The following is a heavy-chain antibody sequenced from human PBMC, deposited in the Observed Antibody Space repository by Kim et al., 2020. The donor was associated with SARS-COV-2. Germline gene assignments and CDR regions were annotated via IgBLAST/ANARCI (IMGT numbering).Heavy chain of an antibody. D-gene: IGHD2-15*01. CDR3: ARGSFLQGFDP. Sequence: GGSLRLSCEASGFTFSSYWMNWVRQGPGKGLVWVSRIKSDGSDTHYADSVKGRFTISRDNAKNTLHLQLNSLGVEDTAIYYCARGSFLQGFDPWGQGTLVTVSS. CDR2: IKSDGSDT. CDR1: GFTFSSYW. J-gene: IGHJ5*02. V-gene: IGHV3-74*01.